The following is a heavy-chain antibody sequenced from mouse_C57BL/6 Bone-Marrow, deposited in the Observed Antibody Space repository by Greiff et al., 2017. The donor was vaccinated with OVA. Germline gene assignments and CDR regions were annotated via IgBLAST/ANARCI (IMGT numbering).Heavy chain of an antibody. Sequence: VQLQQSGAELVRPGASVKLSCTASGFNIKDDYMHWVKQRPEKGLEWIGWIDPENGDTEYASKFQGKATITADTSSNTAYLQLSSLTSEDTAVYYCYRHWYFDVWGTGTTVTVSS. CDR2: IDPENGDT. CDR3: YRHWYFDV. J-gene: IGHJ1*03. D-gene: IGHD5-5*01. CDR1: GFNIKDDY. V-gene: IGHV14-4*01.